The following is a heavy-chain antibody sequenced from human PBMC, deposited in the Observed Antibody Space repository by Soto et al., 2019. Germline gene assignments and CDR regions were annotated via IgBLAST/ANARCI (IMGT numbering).Heavy chain of an antibody. CDR3: ARASKYSSGWASPKKRDYYYGMDG. J-gene: IGHJ6*02. CDR1: GGSFSGYY. CDR2: INHSGST. Sequence: NPSETLSLTCAVYGGSFSGYYWSWIRQPPGKGLEWIGEINHSGSTNYNPSLKSRVTISVDTSKNQFSLKLSSVTAAGTAVYYCARASKYSSGWASPKKRDYYYGMDGWGQGTTVTVAS. D-gene: IGHD6-19*01. V-gene: IGHV4-34*01.